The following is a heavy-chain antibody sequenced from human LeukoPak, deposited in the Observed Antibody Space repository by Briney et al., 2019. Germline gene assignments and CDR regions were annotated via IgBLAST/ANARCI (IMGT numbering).Heavy chain of an antibody. V-gene: IGHV3-7*01. CDR1: GGSISSYY. D-gene: IGHD3-16*02. CDR3: ARDNHYYDYVWGSYRKYYFDY. CDR2: IKQDGSEK. Sequence: ETLSLTCTVSGGSISSYYWSWVRQAPGKGLEWVANIKQDGSEKYYVDSVKGRFTISRDNAKNSLYLQMNSLRAEDTAVYYCARDNHYYDYVWGSYRKYYFDYWGQGTLVTVSS. J-gene: IGHJ4*02.